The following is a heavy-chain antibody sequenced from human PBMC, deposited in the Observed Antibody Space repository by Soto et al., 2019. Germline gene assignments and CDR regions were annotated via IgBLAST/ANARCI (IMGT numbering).Heavy chain of an antibody. V-gene: IGHV3-48*02. J-gene: IGHJ4*02. CDR3: ARDRNWAFDN. CDR1: GFTFSDYS. CDR2: IRTGDNVI. Sequence: PGGSLRLSCAASGFTFSDYSMNWVRQAPGKGLEWISYIRTGDNVIWYADSVKGRFTTTRDNAKNSLSLQMNSLRDEDTAVYYCARDRNWAFDNWGQGTLVTVSS. D-gene: IGHD7-27*01.